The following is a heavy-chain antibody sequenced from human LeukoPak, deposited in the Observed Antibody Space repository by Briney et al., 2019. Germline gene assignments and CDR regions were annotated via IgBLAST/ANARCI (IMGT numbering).Heavy chain of an antibody. CDR3: ARGYAEVEYLDY. CDR1: GGTFSSYA. V-gene: IGHV1-69*05. CDR2: IIPIFGTA. J-gene: IGHJ4*02. D-gene: IGHD5-18*01. Sequence: APVKVSCKASGGTFSSYAISWVRQAPGQGLEWMGGIIPIFGTANYAQKFQGRVTITTDESTSTAYMELSSLRSEDTAVYYCARGYAEVEYLDYWGQGTLVTVSS.